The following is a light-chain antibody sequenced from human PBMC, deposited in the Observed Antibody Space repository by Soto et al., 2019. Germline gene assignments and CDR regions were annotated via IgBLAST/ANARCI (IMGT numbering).Light chain of an antibody. V-gene: IGLV1-47*02. J-gene: IGLJ3*02. CDR2: SNN. CDR3: AAWDDSRSGRV. CDR1: SSNIGSNY. Sequence: QSVLPQPPSASGTPGQRVSISCSGSSSNIGSNYVYWYQQLPGTAPKLLIYSNNQLPSGVPDRFSGSKSGTSASLAISGLRAEDEADYYCAAWDDSRSGRVFGGGTKLTVL.